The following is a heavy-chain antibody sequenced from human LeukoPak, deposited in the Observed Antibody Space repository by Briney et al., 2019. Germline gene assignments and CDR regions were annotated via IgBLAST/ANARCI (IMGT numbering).Heavy chain of an antibody. Sequence: PGGSLRLSCAASGFTFNSHAMSWVRQAPGKGLEWVSSISSSSSNIYYADSVTGRFTISRDNAKNSLYLQMNSLRAEDTAVYYCVRAVEYYYDSSGYAVDYWGQGTLVTVSS. V-gene: IGHV3-21*01. CDR2: ISSSSSNI. D-gene: IGHD3-22*01. CDR1: GFTFNSHA. J-gene: IGHJ4*02. CDR3: VRAVEYYYDSSGYAVDY.